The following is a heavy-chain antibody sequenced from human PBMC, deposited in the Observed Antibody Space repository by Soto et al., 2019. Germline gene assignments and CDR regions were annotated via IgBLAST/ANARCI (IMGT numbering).Heavy chain of an antibody. D-gene: IGHD3-10*01. CDR2: ISYDGSNK. CDR1: GFTFSSYG. CDR3: ANGEDYFDY. J-gene: IGHJ4*02. Sequence: QVQLVESGGGVVQPGRSLRLSCAASGFTFSSYGMHWVRQAPGKGLEWVAVISYDGSNKYYADSVKGRVTISRDNSKNTLYLQMNSLRAEDTAVYYCANGEDYFDYWGQGTQVTVSS. V-gene: IGHV3-30*18.